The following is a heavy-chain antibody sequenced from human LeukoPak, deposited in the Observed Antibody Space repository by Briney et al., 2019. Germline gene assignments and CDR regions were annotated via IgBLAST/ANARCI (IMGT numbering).Heavy chain of an antibody. J-gene: IGHJ4*02. CDR2: ISYDGDNK. D-gene: IGHD3-16*01. V-gene: IGHV3-30*18. CDR3: AKDIIRKFWGAIDY. CDR1: GLTFINYG. Sequence: PGGSLRLSCVASGLTFINYGMHWVRQAPGKGLEWVAVISYDGDNKYYADSAKGRFTISRDNSKNTLYLQMNSLRPEDTAVYYCAKDIIRKFWGAIDYWGQGTLITVSS.